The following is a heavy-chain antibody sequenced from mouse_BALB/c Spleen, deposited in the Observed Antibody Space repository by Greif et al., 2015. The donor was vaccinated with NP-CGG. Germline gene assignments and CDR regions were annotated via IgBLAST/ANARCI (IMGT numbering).Heavy chain of an antibody. D-gene: IGHD2-4*01. CDR1: GYSFTGYT. J-gene: IGHJ3*01. V-gene: IGHV1-18*01. Sequence: DVQLQESGPELVKPGASMKISCKASGYSFTGYTMNWVKQSHGKNLEWIGLINPYNGGTSYNQKFKGKATLTVDKSSSTAYMELLSLTSEDSAVYYCARGLDDYGFWFAYWGQGTLVTVSA. CDR2: INPYNGGT. CDR3: ARGLDDYGFWFAY.